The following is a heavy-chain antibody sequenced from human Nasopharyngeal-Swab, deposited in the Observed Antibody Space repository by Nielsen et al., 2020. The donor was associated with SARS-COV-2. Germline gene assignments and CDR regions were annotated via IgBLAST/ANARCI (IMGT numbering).Heavy chain of an antibody. V-gene: IGHV4-34*01. Sequence: SETLSLTCAVYGGSFSGYYWSWIRQPPGQGLEWIGEINHSGSTNYNPSLKSRVTISVDTSKNQFSLKLSSVTAADTAVYYCARDRGYCSGGSCYNWFDPWGQGTLVTVSS. J-gene: IGHJ5*02. CDR1: GGSFSGYY. CDR3: ARDRGYCSGGSCYNWFDP. CDR2: INHSGST. D-gene: IGHD2-15*01.